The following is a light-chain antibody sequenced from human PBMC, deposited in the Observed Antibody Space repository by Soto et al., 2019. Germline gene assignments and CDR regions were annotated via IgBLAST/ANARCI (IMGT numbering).Light chain of an antibody. CDR3: QQYGGSPLYT. J-gene: IGKJ2*01. CDR1: QTVGSNY. V-gene: IGKV3-20*01. Sequence: DIVLTQSAGTLSLSPGERATLSCRASQTVGSNYLAWYQQKPGQAPRLLMYGASSRATGIPDRFSGSGSGTAVTLTISRLEPEAFAVYYCQQYGGSPLYTFGQGTKLEIK. CDR2: GAS.